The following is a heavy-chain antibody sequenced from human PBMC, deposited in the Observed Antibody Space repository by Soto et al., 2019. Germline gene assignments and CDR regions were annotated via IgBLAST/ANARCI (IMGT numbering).Heavy chain of an antibody. CDR2: IYPGDSDT. CDR1: GYSFTSYW. Sequence: GESLKISCKGSGYSFTSYWIGWVRQMPGKGLEWMGIIYPGDSDTRYSPSFQGQVTISADKSISTAYLQWSSLKASDTAMYYCARPGTGVGATTAFDIGGQGTMVNVSS. J-gene: IGHJ3*02. V-gene: IGHV5-51*01. CDR3: ARPGTGVGATTAFDI. D-gene: IGHD1-26*01.